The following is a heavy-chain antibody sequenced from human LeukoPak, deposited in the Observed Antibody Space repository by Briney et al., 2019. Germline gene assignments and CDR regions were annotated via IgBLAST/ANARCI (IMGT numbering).Heavy chain of an antibody. Sequence: PGGSLRLSCAISGFTFSACELTWVRQAPGKGLEWVSYISRSGSTRYYADSVKGRFTISRDNAKNTLYLQMNSLRAEDTAVYYCTRGDGGYFDPWGQGTLVTVSS. CDR3: TRGDGGYFDP. CDR1: GFTFSACE. J-gene: IGHJ5*02. CDR2: ISRSGSTR. V-gene: IGHV3-48*03. D-gene: IGHD1-26*01.